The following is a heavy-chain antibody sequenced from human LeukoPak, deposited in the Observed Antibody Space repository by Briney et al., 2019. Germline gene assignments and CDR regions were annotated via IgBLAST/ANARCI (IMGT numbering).Heavy chain of an antibody. CDR1: GGSISSYY. CDR2: IYTSGRT. J-gene: IGHJ3*02. CDR3: ARARESSGWYPMSDAFDI. Sequence: SETLSLTCTVSGGSISSYYWSWIRQPAGKGLEWIGRIYTSGRTNYNPSLKSRVTMSVDTSKNQFSLKLSSVTAADTAVYYCARARESSGWYPMSDAFDIWGQGTMVTVSS. D-gene: IGHD6-19*01. V-gene: IGHV4-4*07.